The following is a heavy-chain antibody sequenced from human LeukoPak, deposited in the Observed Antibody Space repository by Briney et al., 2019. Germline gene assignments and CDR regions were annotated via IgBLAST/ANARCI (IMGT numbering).Heavy chain of an antibody. CDR1: GFTVSSNY. J-gene: IGHJ4*02. Sequence: GGSLRLSCAASGFTVSSNYMSWVRQAPGKGLEWVSVISSGGSTYYADSVKGTFTISRDTSKNTLCLRMNSLRAEDTAVYYCASEGVSWADYWGEGALVTASS. D-gene: IGHD6-13*01. CDR2: ISSGGST. CDR3: ASEGVSWADY. V-gene: IGHV3-66*01.